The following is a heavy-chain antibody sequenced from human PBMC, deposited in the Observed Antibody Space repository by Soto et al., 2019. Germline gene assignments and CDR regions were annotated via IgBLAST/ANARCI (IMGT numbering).Heavy chain of an antibody. D-gene: IGHD6-13*01. J-gene: IGHJ5*02. CDR2: ITPSGGST. CDR1: GYTFINSY. Sequence: QVQLVQSGAEVKEPGASVKVSCKASGYTFINSYLHWVRPAPGQGLEWMGIITPSGGSTTYAKRFHGRVTMTRDTPTSTVYMELSSLRSEDTAVYFCARGLITAAGTSLSSWGQGTLVTVSS. CDR3: ARGLITAAGTSLSS. V-gene: IGHV1-46*01.